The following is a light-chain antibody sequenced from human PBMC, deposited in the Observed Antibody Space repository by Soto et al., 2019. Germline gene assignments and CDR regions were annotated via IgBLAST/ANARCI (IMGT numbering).Light chain of an antibody. CDR1: SSDVGFYNF. CDR2: EVT. V-gene: IGLV2-8*01. J-gene: IGLJ2*01. Sequence: ALTQPPSASGSPGQSLTISCTGTSSDVGFYNFVSWYQQRPGKAPKLVIYEVTKRPSGVPDRFSGSKSGSTASLTVSGLQADDEAVYYCQSYDSGLTGSVFGGGTKLTVL. CDR3: QSYDSGLTGSV.